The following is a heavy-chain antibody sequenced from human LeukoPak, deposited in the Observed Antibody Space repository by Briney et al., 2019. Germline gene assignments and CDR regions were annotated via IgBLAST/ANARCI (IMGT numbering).Heavy chain of an antibody. CDR2: INHSGST. CDR1: GGSFSGYY. J-gene: IGHJ4*02. D-gene: IGHD5-18*01. Sequence: SETLSLTCAVYGGSFSGYYWSWIRQPPGKGLEWIGEINHSGSTNYNPSLKSRVTISVDTSKNQFSLKLSSVTAADTAVYYCARGALWGYSYDDFDYWGQGTLVTVSS. V-gene: IGHV4-34*01. CDR3: ARGALWGYSYDDFDY.